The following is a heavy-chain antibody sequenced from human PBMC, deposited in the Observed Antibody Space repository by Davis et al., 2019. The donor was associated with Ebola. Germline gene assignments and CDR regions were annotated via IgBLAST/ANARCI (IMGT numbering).Heavy chain of an antibody. CDR2: IFNSAIT. V-gene: IGHV4-4*09. Sequence: GSLRLSCTVSGGSMSGYYWTWIRQPPGKGLDWVGYIFNSAITNYNPSLKSRVTISIDTSTNQFSLKLTSVTAADTAVYYCARRAYMDVWGKGTTVTVSS. CDR3: ARRAYMDV. J-gene: IGHJ6*03. CDR1: GGSMSGYY.